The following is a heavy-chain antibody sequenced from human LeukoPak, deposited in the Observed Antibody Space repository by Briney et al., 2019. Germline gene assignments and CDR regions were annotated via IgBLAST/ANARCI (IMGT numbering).Heavy chain of an antibody. CDR2: IFSSGNT. Sequence: SETLSLTCTVSGVSFCSYYWTWIRQPAGKGLEWIGRIFSSGNTNYNPSLESRVTMSIDTSKNQFSLKLTSVTAADTAVYYCARGRTVATTLPDYWGQGTLVTVSS. CDR3: ARGRTVATTLPDY. J-gene: IGHJ4*02. D-gene: IGHD5-12*01. V-gene: IGHV4-4*07. CDR1: GVSFCSYY.